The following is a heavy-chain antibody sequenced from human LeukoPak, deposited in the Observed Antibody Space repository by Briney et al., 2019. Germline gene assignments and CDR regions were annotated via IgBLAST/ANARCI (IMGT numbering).Heavy chain of an antibody. D-gene: IGHD3-10*01. CDR2: IYYSGST. Sequence: SETLSLTCTVSGGSISSSSYYWGWIRQPPGKGLEWIGSIYYSGSTYYNPSLKSRVTISVDTSKNQFSLKLSSVTAADTAVYYCARQNPSTYYYGSGSYFPWGQGTLVTVSS. CDR3: ARQNPSTYYYGSGSYFP. J-gene: IGHJ5*02. CDR1: GGSISSSSYY. V-gene: IGHV4-39*07.